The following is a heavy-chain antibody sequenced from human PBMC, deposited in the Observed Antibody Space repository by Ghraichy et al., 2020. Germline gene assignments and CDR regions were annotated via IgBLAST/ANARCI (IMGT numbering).Heavy chain of an antibody. CDR1: GGSVTSDPYS. CDR3: AVLASNGVDV. J-gene: IGHJ6*02. D-gene: IGHD3-3*01. Sequence: SETLSLTCIVSGGSVTSDPYSWTWVRQPSGKGLEWIGYIYHSGSAYLNPSLKSRVAISLDRSENQFSLKLNSMSAADTAVYYCAVLASNGVDVWGRGTKVTVSS. CDR2: IYHSGSA. V-gene: IGHV4-30-2*01.